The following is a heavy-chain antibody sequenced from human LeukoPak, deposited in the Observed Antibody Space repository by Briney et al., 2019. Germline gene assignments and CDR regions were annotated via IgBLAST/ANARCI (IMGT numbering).Heavy chain of an antibody. V-gene: IGHV4-59*08. CDR2: VYYSGST. CDR1: GGSISGYY. D-gene: IGHD3-10*01. Sequence: SETLSLTCTVSGGSISGYYWRWIRQPPGRGLEWIGFVYYSGSTKFNPSLKSRVTISVDTSKNQFSLKLTSVTAADTAVYYCARYGSGSYSDDHFQHWGQGTLVSVSS. J-gene: IGHJ1*01. CDR3: ARYGSGSYSDDHFQH.